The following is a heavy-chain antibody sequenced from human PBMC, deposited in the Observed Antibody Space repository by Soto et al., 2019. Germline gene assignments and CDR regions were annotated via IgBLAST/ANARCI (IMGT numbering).Heavy chain of an antibody. CDR1: GFTFSSYG. CDR3: ASSSVWGRFDY. V-gene: IGHV3-33*01. CDR2: IWYDGSNK. J-gene: IGHJ4*02. D-gene: IGHD6-19*01. Sequence: QVQLVESGGGVVQPGRSLRLSCAASGFTFSSYGMHWVRQAPGKGLEWVAVIWYDGSNKYYADSVKGRFTISRDNSKNTLYLQMNSLRAEDTAVYYCASSSVWGRFDYWGQGTLVTVSS.